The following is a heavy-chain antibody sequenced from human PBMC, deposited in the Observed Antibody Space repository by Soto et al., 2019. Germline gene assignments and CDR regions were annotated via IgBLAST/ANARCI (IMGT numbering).Heavy chain of an antibody. J-gene: IGHJ4*02. V-gene: IGHV1-18*01. D-gene: IGHD4-17*01. CDR2: ISAYNGNT. Sequence: GASVKVSCKASGYTFTGYGISWVRQAPGQGLEWMGWISAYNGNTNYAQKLQGRVTMTTDTSKSTAYMELRSLRSDDTAVYYCARALESYGDYGITVVNDYRGKRTLVTGSS. CDR1: GYTFTGYG. CDR3: ARALESYGDYGITVVNDY.